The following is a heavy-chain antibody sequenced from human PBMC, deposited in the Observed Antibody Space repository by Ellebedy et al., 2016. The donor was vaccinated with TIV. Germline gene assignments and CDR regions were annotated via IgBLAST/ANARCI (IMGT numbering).Heavy chain of an antibody. CDR2: ISSSGGST. V-gene: IGHV3-23*01. CDR1: GFTFRNFA. Sequence: GGSLRLSCAASGFTFRNFAMTWVRQAPGKGLEWVSSISSSGGSTEYADSVRGRVTISRDNSKNTLYLHMNSLRADDTAVYYCAKLDSSSYYYGRFDYWGQGTLVTVSS. J-gene: IGHJ4*02. D-gene: IGHD3-22*01. CDR3: AKLDSSSYYYGRFDY.